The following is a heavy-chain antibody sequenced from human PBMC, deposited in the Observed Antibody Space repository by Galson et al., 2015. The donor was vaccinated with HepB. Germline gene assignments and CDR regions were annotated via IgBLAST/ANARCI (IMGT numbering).Heavy chain of an antibody. J-gene: IGHJ2*01. CDR2: IYSGGST. V-gene: IGHV3-53*01. CDR1: GFTVSSNY. CDR3: ARASDGYFDL. Sequence: SLRLSCAATGFTVSSNYMSWVRQAPGKGLEWVSVIYSGGSTYYADSVKGRFTISRDNSKNTLYLQMNSLIAEDTAVYYCARASDGYFDLWGRGTLVTVSS.